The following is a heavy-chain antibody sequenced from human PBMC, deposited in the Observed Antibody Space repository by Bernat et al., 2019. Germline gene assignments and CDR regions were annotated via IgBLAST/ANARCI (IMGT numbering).Heavy chain of an antibody. CDR2: ISYDGSNK. D-gene: IGHD3-9*01. J-gene: IGHJ3*02. Sequence: QVQLVESGGGVVQPGRSLRLSCAASGFTFSSYAMHWVHQAPGKGLEWVAVISYDGSNKYYADSVKGRFTISRDNSKNTLYLQMNSLRAEDTAVYYCARERLSRYFDWSDAFDIWGQGTMVTVSS. CDR3: ARERLSRYFDWSDAFDI. CDR1: GFTFSSYA. V-gene: IGHV3-30-3*01.